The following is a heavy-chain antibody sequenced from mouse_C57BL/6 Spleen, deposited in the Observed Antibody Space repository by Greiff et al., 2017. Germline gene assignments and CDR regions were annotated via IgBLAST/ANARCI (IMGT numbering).Heavy chain of an antibody. V-gene: IGHV7-1*01. CDR2: SRNKANDYTT. CDR3: ARNDDECAVDY. CDR1: GFTFSDFY. J-gene: IGHJ4*01. Sequence: EVQGVESGGGLVQSGRSLRLSCATSGFTFSDFYMEWVRQAPGKGLEWIAASRNKANDYTTEYSASVKGRLIVSRDTSQSILYLQMNALMAEDTAIYYCARNDDECAVDYWGQGTTVTVSS. D-gene: IGHD2-12*01.